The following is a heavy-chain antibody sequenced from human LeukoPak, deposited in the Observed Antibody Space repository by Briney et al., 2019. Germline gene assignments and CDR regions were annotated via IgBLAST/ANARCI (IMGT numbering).Heavy chain of an antibody. J-gene: IGHJ4*02. Sequence: PSETLSLACTVSGGSISSSSYYWGWIRQPPGKGLEWIGSIYYSGSTYYNPSLKSRVTISVDTSKYQFSLKLSSVTAVDTAVYYCASYYYDSSGYYYVDYWGQGTLVTVSS. CDR3: ASYYYDSSGYYYVDY. CDR2: IYYSGST. D-gene: IGHD3-22*01. V-gene: IGHV4-39*01. CDR1: GGSISSSSYY.